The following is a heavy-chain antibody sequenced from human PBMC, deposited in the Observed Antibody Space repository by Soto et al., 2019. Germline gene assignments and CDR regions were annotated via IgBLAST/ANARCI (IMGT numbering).Heavy chain of an antibody. CDR3: ARDQWTLDHSRGWYCD. Sequence: QVQLVQSGGEVKQPGASVKVSCKASGYSFISYGLSWVRQAPGQGLEWMGWISGYNGNTKYAQKLQGRVTMTTDTSTSTVYMELRSLRSDDTAVYYCARDQWTLDHSRGWYCDWGQGTLVTVSS. CDR2: ISGYNGNT. D-gene: IGHD6-19*01. J-gene: IGHJ4*02. V-gene: IGHV1-18*04. CDR1: GYSFISYG.